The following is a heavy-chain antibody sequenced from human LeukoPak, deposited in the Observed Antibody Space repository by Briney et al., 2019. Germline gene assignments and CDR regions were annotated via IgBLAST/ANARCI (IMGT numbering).Heavy chain of an antibody. Sequence: ASVKVSCKASGYTFTGYYMHWVRQAPGQGLEWMGWINPNSGGTNYAQKFQGRVTMTRDTSISTAYMELSRLRSDDTAVYYCARGESIVVVVAATYYWGPGTLVTVSS. J-gene: IGHJ4*02. CDR3: ARGESIVVVVAATYY. CDR1: GYTFTGYY. V-gene: IGHV1-2*02. CDR2: INPNSGGT. D-gene: IGHD2-15*01.